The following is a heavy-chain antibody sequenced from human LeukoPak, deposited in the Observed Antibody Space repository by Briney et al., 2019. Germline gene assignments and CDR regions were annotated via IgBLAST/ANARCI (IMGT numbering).Heavy chain of an antibody. J-gene: IGHJ4*02. CDR3: ARGSRWLQLGPFDY. CDR2: KSYDGSDN. D-gene: IGHD5-24*01. V-gene: IGHV3-30*01. CDR1: GFTFSSYT. Sequence: GGSLRLSCAASGFTFSSYTMHWVRQAPGKGLEWVAVKSYDGSDNYYADSVKGRFTISRDNSRTTVYLQMNSLRAEDTAVYYCARGSRWLQLGPFDYWGQGTLVTVSS.